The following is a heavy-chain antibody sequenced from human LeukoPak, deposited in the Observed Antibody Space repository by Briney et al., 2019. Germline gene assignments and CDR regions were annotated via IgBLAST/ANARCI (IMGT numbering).Heavy chain of an antibody. CDR3: ANDDARGFGEPSPCDY. CDR2: ISYDGINT. Sequence: PGRSLRLSCVASGFAFRNYGMHWVRQAPGKGLEWVAVISYDGINTHYADSVKGRFTISKDNSKNTLYLQLNTLRPEDTAVYYCANDDARGFGEPSPCDYWGQGTRVIVSS. J-gene: IGHJ4*02. CDR1: GFAFRNYG. D-gene: IGHD3-10*01. V-gene: IGHV3-30*18.